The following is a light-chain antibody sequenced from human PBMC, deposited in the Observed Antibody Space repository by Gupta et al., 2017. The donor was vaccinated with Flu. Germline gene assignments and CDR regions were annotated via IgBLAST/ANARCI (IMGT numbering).Light chain of an antibody. CDR1: QSLLHSSGTTY. CDR3: LQSTNLWT. J-gene: IGKJ1*01. Sequence: DIVMTQTPLSLSVTPGQPASISCRSSQSLLHSSGTTYLFWYLQKPAQPPQLLIYEVSKRFSGVPDRFSGSGSGTDFTLKISRVEAEDVGVYYWLQSTNLWTFGQGTRVDIK. CDR2: EVS. V-gene: IGKV2D-29*01.